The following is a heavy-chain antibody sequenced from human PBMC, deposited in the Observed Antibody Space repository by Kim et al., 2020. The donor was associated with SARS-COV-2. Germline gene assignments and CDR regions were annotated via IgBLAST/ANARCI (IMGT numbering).Heavy chain of an antibody. CDR3: ATYIDYFFNY. D-gene: IGHD3-9*01. V-gene: IGHV3-73*01. CDR2: AT. Sequence: ATEIAVSVKGRFTGSRDDSKNTAYLQMNGLKTEDTAVYYCATYIDYFFNYWGQGILVTVSS. J-gene: IGHJ4*02.